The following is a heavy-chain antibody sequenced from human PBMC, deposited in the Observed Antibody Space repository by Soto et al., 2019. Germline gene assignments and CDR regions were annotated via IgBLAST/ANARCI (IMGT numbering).Heavy chain of an antibody. CDR1: GYTLTELS. D-gene: IGHD6-19*01. Sequence: GASVKVSCKVSGYTLTELSMHWVRQAPGKGLEWMGGFDPEDGETIYAQKFQGRVTMTEDTSTDTAYMELSSLRSEDTAVYYCATVGSSGSWYYFDYWGQGTLVTVSS. CDR3: ATVGSSGSWYYFDY. V-gene: IGHV1-24*01. CDR2: FDPEDGET. J-gene: IGHJ4*02.